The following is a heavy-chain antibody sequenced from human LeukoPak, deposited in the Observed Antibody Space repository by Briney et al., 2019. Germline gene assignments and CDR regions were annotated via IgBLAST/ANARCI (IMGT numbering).Heavy chain of an antibody. CDR2: IIGSGGAT. Sequence: GGSLRLSCVASGFTFGSYPMTWVRQAPGKGLEWVSSIIGSGGATYYADSVKSRFTISRDNAKNSLYLQMNSLRAEDTAVYYCARDHYYENWGQGTLVTVSS. CDR1: GFTFGSYP. D-gene: IGHD3-22*01. V-gene: IGHV3-21*04. J-gene: IGHJ4*02. CDR3: ARDHYYEN.